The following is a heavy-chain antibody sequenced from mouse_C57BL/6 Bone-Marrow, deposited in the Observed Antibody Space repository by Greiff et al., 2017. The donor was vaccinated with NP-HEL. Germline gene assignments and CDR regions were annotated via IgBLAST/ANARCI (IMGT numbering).Heavy chain of an antibody. V-gene: IGHV5-4*03. CDR3: ARVGTTVVAWYFDV. CDR2: ISDGGSYT. Sequence: EVTLVESGGGLVKPGGSLKLSCAASGFTFSSYAMSWVRQTPEKRLEWVATISDGGSYTYYPDNVKGRFTISRDNAKNNLYLQMSHLKSEDTAMYYCARVGTTVVAWYFDVWGTGTTVTVSS. CDR1: GFTFSSYA. D-gene: IGHD1-1*01. J-gene: IGHJ1*03.